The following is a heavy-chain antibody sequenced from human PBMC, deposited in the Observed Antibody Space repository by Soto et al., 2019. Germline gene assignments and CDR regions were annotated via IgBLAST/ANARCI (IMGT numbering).Heavy chain of an antibody. CDR3: AREYYDILTGYYYGMDV. J-gene: IGHJ6*02. V-gene: IGHV1-2*04. Sequence: GASVKVSCKASGYTFTGYYMHWVRQAPGQGLEWMGWINPNSGGTNYAQKFQGWVTMTRDTSISTAYMELSRLRSDDTAVYYCAREYYDILTGYYYGMDVWGQGTTVTVSS. D-gene: IGHD3-9*01. CDR1: GYTFTGYY. CDR2: INPNSGGT.